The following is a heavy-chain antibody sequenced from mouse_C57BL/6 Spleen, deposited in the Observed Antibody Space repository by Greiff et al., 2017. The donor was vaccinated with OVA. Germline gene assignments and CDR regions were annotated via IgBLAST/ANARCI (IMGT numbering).Heavy chain of an antibody. CDR1: GYAFSSSW. V-gene: IGHV1-82*01. D-gene: IGHD1-1*01. CDR2: IYPGDGDT. J-gene: IGHJ1*03. Sequence: QVQLQQSGPELVKPGASVKISCKASGYAFSSSWMNWVKQRPGKGLEWIGRIYPGDGDTNYNGKVKGKATLTADKSSSTAYMQLSSLTSEDSEVYFFARCYYYGSSYDWYFDVWGTGTTVTVSS. CDR3: ARCYYYGSSYDWYFDV.